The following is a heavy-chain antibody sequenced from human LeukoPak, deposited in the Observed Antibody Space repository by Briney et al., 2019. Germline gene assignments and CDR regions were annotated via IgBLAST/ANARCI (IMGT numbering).Heavy chain of an antibody. CDR2: ISNDGSRK. CDR3: ARDRAWNYFDY. J-gene: IGHJ4*02. D-gene: IGHD3-3*01. CDR1: GFTFSSYG. V-gene: IGHV3-30*03. Sequence: GSLRLSCAASGFTFSSYGMHWVRQAPGKGLEWVAIISNDGSRKYYAHSVKGRFTISRDNSKNTLYLQMDSLRAEDTAVYYCARDRAWNYFDYWGQGTLVTVSS.